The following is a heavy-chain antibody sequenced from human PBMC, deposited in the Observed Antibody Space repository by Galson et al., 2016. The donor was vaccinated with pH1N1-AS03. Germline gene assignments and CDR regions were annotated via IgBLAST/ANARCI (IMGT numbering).Heavy chain of an antibody. CDR3: AREVEDGYFFDY. V-gene: IGHV3-74*03. D-gene: IGHD5-24*01. Sequence: SLRLSCAASGFTFSNYWMHWVRQVPGKGLVWVSRIHSDGSSTTYADSVKGRFTISSDNAKNTLYLQMNSLRAEDTAVYYCAREVEDGYFFDYWGQGTLVTVSS. CDR1: GFTFSNYW. J-gene: IGHJ4*02. CDR2: IHSDGSST.